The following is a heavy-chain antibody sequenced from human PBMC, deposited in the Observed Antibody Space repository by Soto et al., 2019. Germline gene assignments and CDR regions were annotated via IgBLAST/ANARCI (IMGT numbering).Heavy chain of an antibody. CDR3: ARFKQQLPGRDWYFDL. Sequence: QVQLVQSGAEVKKPGSSVNVSCKASGGTFSSYAISWVRQAPGQGLEWMGGIIPIFGTANYAQKFQGRVTITADESTSTAYMELSSLRSEDTAVYYCARFKQQLPGRDWYFDLWGRGTLVTVSS. J-gene: IGHJ2*01. CDR1: GGTFSSYA. CDR2: IIPIFGTA. V-gene: IGHV1-69*01. D-gene: IGHD6-13*01.